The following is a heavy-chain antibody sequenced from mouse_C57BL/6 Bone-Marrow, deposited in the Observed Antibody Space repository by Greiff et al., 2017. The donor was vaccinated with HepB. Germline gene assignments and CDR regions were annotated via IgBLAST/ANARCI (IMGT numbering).Heavy chain of an antibody. CDR2: IYPGDGDT. CDR3: ARYGNYVFYFDY. Sequence: QVQLQQSGAELVKPGASVKISCKASGYAFSSYWMNWVKQRPGKGLEWIGQIYPGDGDTTYNGKFKGKATLTADKSSSTAYMQLSSLTSEDSAVYFCARYGNYVFYFDYWGQGTTLTVSS. D-gene: IGHD2-1*01. J-gene: IGHJ2*01. CDR1: GYAFSSYW. V-gene: IGHV1-80*01.